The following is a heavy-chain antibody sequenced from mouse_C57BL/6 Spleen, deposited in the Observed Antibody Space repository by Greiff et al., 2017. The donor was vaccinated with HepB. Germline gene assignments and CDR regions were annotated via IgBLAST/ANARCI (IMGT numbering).Heavy chain of an antibody. Sequence: QVHVKQPGAELVKPGASVKLSCKASGYTFTSYWMHWVKQRPGQGLEWIGMIHPNSGSTNYNEKFKSKATLTVDKSSSTAYMQLSSLTSEDSAVYYCARGGTTVVASYWYFDVWGTGTTVTVSS. J-gene: IGHJ1*03. CDR1: GYTFTSYW. CDR3: ARGGTTVVASYWYFDV. D-gene: IGHD1-1*01. CDR2: IHPNSGST. V-gene: IGHV1-64*01.